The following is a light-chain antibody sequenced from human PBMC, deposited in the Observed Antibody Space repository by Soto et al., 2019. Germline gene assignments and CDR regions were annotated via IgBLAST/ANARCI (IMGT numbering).Light chain of an antibody. V-gene: IGKV1-5*01. CDR1: QTISNW. Sequence: DIQMTQSPSTLSASVGDRVTITCRASQTISNWLAWYQQKPGKAPDLLIYDASSLQIGVPSRFSGSGSGTEFTLIISGLQPDDFATYYCQQYNTYSWTFGQGTKVEIK. J-gene: IGKJ1*01. CDR3: QQYNTYSWT. CDR2: DAS.